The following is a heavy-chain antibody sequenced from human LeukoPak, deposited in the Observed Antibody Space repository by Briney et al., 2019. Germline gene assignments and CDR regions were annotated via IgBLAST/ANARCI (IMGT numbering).Heavy chain of an antibody. D-gene: IGHD2-15*01. V-gene: IGHV4-38-2*02. Sequence: SETLSLTCTVSGYSISSGYYWGWIRQPPGKGLEWIGSISYSGSTSYNPSLKSRVTISLDTSQNQFSLQLSSVTAADTAVYYCARRESGGSYYYYYMDVWGKGTTVTVSS. CDR1: GYSISSGYY. CDR2: ISYSGST. J-gene: IGHJ6*03. CDR3: ARRESGGSYYYYYMDV.